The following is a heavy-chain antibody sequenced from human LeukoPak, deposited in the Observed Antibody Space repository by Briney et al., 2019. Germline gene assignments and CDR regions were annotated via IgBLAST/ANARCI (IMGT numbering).Heavy chain of an antibody. D-gene: IGHD3-10*01. V-gene: IGHV4-39*01. J-gene: IGHJ5*02. CDR2: TYYSGSP. CDR1: GVSISSSSYY. Sequence: SETLSLTCTVSGVSISSSSYYWGWIRQPPGKGLEWIGSTYYSGSPYYNPSLKSRVTISVDTSKKQFSLKLSSVTAADTAVYYCARHVGFITMVRGVINNNWFDPWGQGTLVTVSS. CDR3: ARHVGFITMVRGVINNNWFDP.